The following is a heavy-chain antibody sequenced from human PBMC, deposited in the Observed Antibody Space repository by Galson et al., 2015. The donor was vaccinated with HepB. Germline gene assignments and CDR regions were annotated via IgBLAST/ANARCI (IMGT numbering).Heavy chain of an antibody. V-gene: IGHV3-23*01. D-gene: IGHD3-10*01. CDR2: ISGSGGST. CDR3: AKVGRPDFRGRYYFDY. Sequence: SLRLSCAASGFTFSSYAMSWVRQAPGKGLEWVSAISGSGGSTYYADSVKGRFTISRDNSKNTLYLQMNSLRAEDTAVYYCAKVGRPDFRGRYYFDYWGQGTLVTVSS. CDR1: GFTFSSYA. J-gene: IGHJ4*02.